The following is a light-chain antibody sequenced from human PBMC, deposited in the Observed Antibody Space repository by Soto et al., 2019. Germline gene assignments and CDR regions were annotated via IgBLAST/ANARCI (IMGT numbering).Light chain of an antibody. CDR3: SAWEDSLNGPV. J-gene: IGLJ3*02. CDR2: SDT. V-gene: IGLV1-44*01. CDR1: TSNIGSNS. Sequence: LTQPPSASGTPGQRVTISCSGGTSNIGSNSVHWYQQLPGTAPQLLIHSDTQRPSGVPDRFSGSKSGTSASLAISGLQSEDEANYFCSAWEDSLNGPVFGGGTKVTVL.